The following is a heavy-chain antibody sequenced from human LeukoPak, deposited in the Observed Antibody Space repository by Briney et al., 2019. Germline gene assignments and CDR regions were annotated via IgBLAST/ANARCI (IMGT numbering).Heavy chain of an antibody. J-gene: IGHJ4*02. CDR3: AKIPSAYSSSWDFDY. V-gene: IGHV3-23*01. CDR2: ISGSGGST. CDR1: GFTFSSYA. Sequence: GGSLRLSCAASGFTFSSYAMSWVRQAPGKGLEWASAISGSGGSTYYADSVKGRFTISRDNSKNTLYLQMNSLRAEDTAVYYCAKIPSAYSSSWDFDYWGQGTLVTVSS. D-gene: IGHD6-13*01.